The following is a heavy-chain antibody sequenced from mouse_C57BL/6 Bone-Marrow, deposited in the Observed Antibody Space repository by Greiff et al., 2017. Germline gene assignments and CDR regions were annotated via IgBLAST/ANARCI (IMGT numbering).Heavy chain of an antibody. Sequence: QVQLQQPGAELVMPGASVKLSCKASGYTFTSYWMHWVKQRPGQGLEWIGEIDPSDSYTHYNQKFKGKSTLTVDKSSSTAYMQLRSQTSEDAAGNYGARYYYGLNWYLDVWGTGTTVTVSS. V-gene: IGHV1-69*01. J-gene: IGHJ1*03. CDR2: IDPSDSYT. CDR1: GYTFTSYW. D-gene: IGHD1-1*01. CDR3: ARYYYGLNWYLDV.